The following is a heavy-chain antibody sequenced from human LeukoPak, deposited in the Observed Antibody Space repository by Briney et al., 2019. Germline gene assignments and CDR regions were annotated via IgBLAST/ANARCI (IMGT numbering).Heavy chain of an antibody. D-gene: IGHD1-26*01. Sequence: HPGGSLRLSCAVSGFTVSSNYMSWVRQAPGKGLEWVSVIYTGGTTYYADSVRGRFTISRDSSKNTLYLQMNSLRAEDTAVYYCARDSSGPSYWGQGTLVTVSS. CDR2: IYTGGTT. CDR1: GFTVSSNY. V-gene: IGHV3-53*01. CDR3: ARDSSGPSY. J-gene: IGHJ4*02.